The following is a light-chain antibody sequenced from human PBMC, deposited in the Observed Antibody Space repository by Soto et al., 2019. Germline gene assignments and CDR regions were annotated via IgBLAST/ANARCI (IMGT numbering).Light chain of an antibody. CDR1: QSVSSNY. J-gene: IGKJ2*01. V-gene: IGKV3-20*01. CDR2: DAS. Sequence: EIVLTQSPGTLSLSPGERATLSCRASQSVSSNYLTWYQQKPGQAPRLLIYDASRRATGIPDRFSGSGSGTDFSLTISRLEPEDFAVYYCHHYGSSPHTFGQGTKVDIK. CDR3: HHYGSSPHT.